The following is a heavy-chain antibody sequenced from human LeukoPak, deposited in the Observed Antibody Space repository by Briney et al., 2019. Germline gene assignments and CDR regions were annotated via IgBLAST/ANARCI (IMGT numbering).Heavy chain of an antibody. CDR2: ISSSSSTI. CDR3: ASGGAAAGIDY. V-gene: IGHV3-48*04. Sequence: GGSLRLSCAASGFTFSSYSMNWVRQAPGKGLEWVSYISSSSSTIYYADSVKGRFTISRDNAKNSLYLQMNSLRAEDTAVYYCASGGAAAGIDYWGQGTLVTVSS. D-gene: IGHD6-13*01. J-gene: IGHJ4*02. CDR1: GFTFSSYS.